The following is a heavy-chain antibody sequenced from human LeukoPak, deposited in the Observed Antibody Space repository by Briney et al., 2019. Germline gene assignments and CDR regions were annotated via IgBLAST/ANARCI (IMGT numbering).Heavy chain of an antibody. D-gene: IGHD2-8*01. CDR2: INPGGGVT. V-gene: IGHV1-2*02. J-gene: IGHJ6*03. CDR3: ARGPNHYYYMDV. Sequence: ASVKVSCKASGYTFTGYYMHWVRQAPGQGLEWMGWINPGGGVTKFAQRFQGRVTMTTDKSINTVYMELSRLTSDDTAVYFCARGPNHYYYMDVWGTGTTVTVSS. CDR1: GYTFTGYY.